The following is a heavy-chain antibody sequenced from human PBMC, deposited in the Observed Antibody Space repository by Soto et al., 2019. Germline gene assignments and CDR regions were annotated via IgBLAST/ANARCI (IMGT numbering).Heavy chain of an antibody. D-gene: IGHD6-6*01. J-gene: IGHJ1*01. CDR2: IDPSGSYT. CDR3: ARLDSSSYD. Sequence: GESLKISCKGSGFIFTGYWINWVRQMPGKGLEWMGRIDPSGSYTNYSPSFQGHVTISADKSISTAYLQWTSLKASDTAMYYCARLDSSSYDWGQGTLVTVSS. V-gene: IGHV5-10-1*01. CDR1: GFIFTGYW.